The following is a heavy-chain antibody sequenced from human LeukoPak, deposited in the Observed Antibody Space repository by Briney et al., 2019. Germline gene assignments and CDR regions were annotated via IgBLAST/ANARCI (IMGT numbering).Heavy chain of an antibody. Sequence: SVKVSCKASGGTFSSYAISWLRQAPGQGLEWMGGILPFFDTANYAQKFQGRVTITADESTSTAYMELSSLRSEDTAVYYCARDCGYSGYATNWFDPWGQGTLVTVSS. CDR2: ILPFFDTA. J-gene: IGHJ5*02. CDR1: GGTFSSYA. CDR3: ARDCGYSGYATNWFDP. V-gene: IGHV1-69*13. D-gene: IGHD5-12*01.